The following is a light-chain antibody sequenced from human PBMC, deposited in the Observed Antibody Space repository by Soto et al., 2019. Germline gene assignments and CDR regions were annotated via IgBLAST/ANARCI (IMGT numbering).Light chain of an antibody. CDR3: SSFTNTYSYV. CDR2: DVT. Sequence: QSALTQSPSASGSPGQSVTISCTGTSSDIGGYNSVSWYQQHPGKAPKVIIYDVTKRPSGVPDRFSGSKSGNTASLTVSALQAEDEADYYCSSFTNTYSYVFGTGTKVTVL. V-gene: IGLV2-8*01. CDR1: SSDIGGYNS. J-gene: IGLJ1*01.